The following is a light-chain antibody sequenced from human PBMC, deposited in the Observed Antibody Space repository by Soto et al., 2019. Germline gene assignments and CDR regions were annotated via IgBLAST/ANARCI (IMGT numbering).Light chain of an antibody. CDR2: EVS. V-gene: IGLV2-14*01. J-gene: IGLJ1*01. Sequence: QSVLTQPASVSGSPGQSITISCTGTSSDVGGYNYVSWYQQHPGKAPKLMIYEVSNRPSRVSNRFSGFKSGNTASLTISGLQAEDEADYYCSSYTRSSTSYVFGTGTKVTVL. CDR1: SSDVGGYNY. CDR3: SSYTRSSTSYV.